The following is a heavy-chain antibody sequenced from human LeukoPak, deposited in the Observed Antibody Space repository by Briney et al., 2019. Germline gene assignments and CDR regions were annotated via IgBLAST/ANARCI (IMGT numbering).Heavy chain of an antibody. V-gene: IGHV1-69*02. CDR2: IIPILGIA. D-gene: IGHD3-3*01. CDR1: GGTFGSYT. J-gene: IGHJ3*02. Sequence: SVKVSCKASGGTFGSYTISWVRQAPGQGLEWMGRIIPILGIANYAQKFQGRVTITADKSTSTAYMELSSLRSEDTAVYYCARAIFGVVIKDENAFDIWGQGTMVTVSS. CDR3: ARAIFGVVIKDENAFDI.